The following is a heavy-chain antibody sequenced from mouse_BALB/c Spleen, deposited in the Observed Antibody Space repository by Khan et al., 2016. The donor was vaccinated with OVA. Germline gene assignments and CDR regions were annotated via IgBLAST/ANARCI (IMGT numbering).Heavy chain of an antibody. CDR3: TRRSTTEYDYGMDY. CDR2: ISHGGSSA. Sequence: EVELVESGGGLVQPGGSLKLSCAASGFTFSSYTMSWVRQTPDKRLEWVAFISHGGSSAYYPDTVKGRFTSSRDNAKNTLYLQMSSLKSEDTAMYYCTRRSTTEYDYGMDYWGQGTSVTVSS. V-gene: IGHV5-12-2*01. CDR1: GFTFSSYT. J-gene: IGHJ4*01. D-gene: IGHD1-1*01.